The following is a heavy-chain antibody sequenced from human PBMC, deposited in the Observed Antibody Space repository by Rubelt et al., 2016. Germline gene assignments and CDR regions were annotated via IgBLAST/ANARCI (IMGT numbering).Heavy chain of an antibody. V-gene: IGHV3-48*04. CDR3: VRGKSEFPFAFDS. Sequence: EVQLLESGGGLVQPGGSLRLSCAASGFTFSSYAMSWVRQAPGTGLEWISYISSTSTYINYADSVKGRLTVPGDNANNSLYLQMNSLRAEDTAVYYCVRGKSEFPFAFDSWGQGTLVTVSS. J-gene: IGHJ4*02. CDR2: ISSTSTYI. CDR1: GFTFSSYA.